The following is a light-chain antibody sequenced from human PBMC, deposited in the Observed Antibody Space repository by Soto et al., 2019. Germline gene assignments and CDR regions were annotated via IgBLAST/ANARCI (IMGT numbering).Light chain of an antibody. V-gene: IGLV1-47*01. CDR3: AAWDDSLNGLV. CDR1: SSNIGSNY. CDR2: RHN. Sequence: SVLTQTPSASGTPGQRVSTSCSGSSSNIGSNYVYWYQQVPGMAPKLLIHRHNQRPSGVPDRFSGSKSGTSASLAISGLRSDDEADYYCAAWDDSLNGLVFGAGTKVTVL. J-gene: IGLJ1*01.